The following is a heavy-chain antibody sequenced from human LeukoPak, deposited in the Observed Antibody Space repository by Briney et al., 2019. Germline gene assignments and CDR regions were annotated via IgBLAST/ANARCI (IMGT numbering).Heavy chain of an antibody. Sequence: GGSLRLSCAASGFAFSTYALTWVRQTPGKGPEWVSGINGSGDKTYYADSVKGRFTISRDNSKNTMFLQMNNLRVEDTATYYCAKPSGDYDYFDYWGQGALVTVSS. V-gene: IGHV3-23*01. D-gene: IGHD3-22*01. CDR1: GFAFSTYA. CDR3: AKPSGDYDYFDY. CDR2: INGSGDKT. J-gene: IGHJ4*02.